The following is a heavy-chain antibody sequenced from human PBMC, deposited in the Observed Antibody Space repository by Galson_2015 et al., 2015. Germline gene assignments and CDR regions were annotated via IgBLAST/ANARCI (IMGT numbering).Heavy chain of an antibody. D-gene: IGHD3-22*01. J-gene: IGHJ3*02. CDR3: ARRPGNYYDSSGYYVGAFDI. V-gene: IGHV5-51*03. CDR1: GYSFTSYW. Sequence: QSGAEVKKPGESLQISCTGSGYSFTSYWIGWVRQMPGKGLEWMGIIYPGDSDTRYSPSFQGQVTILADKSISTAYLQWSSLRASDTAMYYCARRPGNYYDSSGYYVGAFDIWGQGTMVTVSS. CDR2: IYPGDSDT.